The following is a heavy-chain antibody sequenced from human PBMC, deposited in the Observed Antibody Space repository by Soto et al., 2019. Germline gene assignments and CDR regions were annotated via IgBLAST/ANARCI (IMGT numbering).Heavy chain of an antibody. CDR1: GYPFTSYG. J-gene: IGHJ6*02. V-gene: IGHV1-18*01. CDR3: AGHYYDYVWGSYRPPNYYYYGMDV. CDR2: ISAYNGNT. D-gene: IGHD3-16*02. Sequence: ASVKVSCKASGYPFTSYGISWVRQAPGQGIEWMGWISAYNGNTNYAQKLQGRVTMNTDTSTSTAYMELRSLRSDDTAVYYCAGHYYDYVWGSYRPPNYYYYGMDVWGQGTTVTVSS.